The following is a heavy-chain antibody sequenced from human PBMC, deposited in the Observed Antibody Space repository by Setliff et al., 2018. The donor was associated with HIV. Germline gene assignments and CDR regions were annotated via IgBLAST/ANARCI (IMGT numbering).Heavy chain of an antibody. V-gene: IGHV4-39*07. Sequence: PSETLSLTCNVSGGSIRSNRDHWGWIRQTPGKGLEWIGSISYSGNTYYHPSLQSRVTISLDMSKDQFSLKVKSVTAADTAIYYCARDPHYFDGSGYYSYFYFDYWGQGMLVTVSS. CDR3: ARDPHYFDGSGYYSYFYFDY. J-gene: IGHJ4*02. D-gene: IGHD3-22*01. CDR2: ISYSGNT. CDR1: GGSIRSNRDH.